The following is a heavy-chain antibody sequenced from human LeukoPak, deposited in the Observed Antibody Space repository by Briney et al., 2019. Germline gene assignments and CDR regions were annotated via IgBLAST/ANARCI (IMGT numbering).Heavy chain of an antibody. D-gene: IGHD3-10*01. CDR1: GFTVSSNY. J-gene: IGHJ4*02. CDR2: IYSGGST. V-gene: IGHV3-66*01. CDR3: ARGLWFGDHIISPFDY. Sequence: GGSLRLSCAASGFTVSSNYMSWVRQAPGKGLEWVSIIYSGGSTYYADSVKGRFTISRDNSKNTLYLQMNSLRAEDMAVYYCARGLWFGDHIISPFDYWGQGTLVTVSS.